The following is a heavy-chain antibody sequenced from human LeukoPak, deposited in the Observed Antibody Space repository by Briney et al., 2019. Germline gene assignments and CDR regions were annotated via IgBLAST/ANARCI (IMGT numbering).Heavy chain of an antibody. CDR3: AKDRGSSSWPTYFDY. D-gene: IGHD6-13*01. J-gene: IGHJ4*02. CDR1: GFTFSSYA. Sequence: GGSLSLSCAASGFTFSSYAMSWVRQAPGKGLEWVSAISGSGGSTYYADSVKGRFTISRDNSKNTLYLQMNSLRAEDTAVYYCAKDRGSSSWPTYFDYWGQGTLVTVSS. CDR2: ISGSGGST. V-gene: IGHV3-23*01.